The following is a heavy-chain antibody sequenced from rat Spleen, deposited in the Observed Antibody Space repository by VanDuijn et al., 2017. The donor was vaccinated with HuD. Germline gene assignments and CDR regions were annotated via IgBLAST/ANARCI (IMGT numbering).Heavy chain of an antibody. J-gene: IGHJ2*01. CDR3: TREEVMYTLPLGHFDY. V-gene: IGHV2-15*01. Sequence: QVQLKESGPGLMQPSQTLSPTCTVSGFSLTSYTVSWVRQPPGKGLEWIGAIWSGGSTDYNSALKSRLSISRDTSKSQVFLKMNSLQTEDTAIYYCTREEVMYTLPLGHFDYWGQGVMVTVSS. D-gene: IGHD1-6*01. CDR1: GFSLTSYT. CDR2: IWSGGST.